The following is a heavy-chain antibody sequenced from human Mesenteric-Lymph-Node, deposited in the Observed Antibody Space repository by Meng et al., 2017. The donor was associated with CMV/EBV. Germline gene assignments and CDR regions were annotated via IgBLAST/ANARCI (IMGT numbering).Heavy chain of an antibody. CDR3: ARGFCGSTSCWGWYFDF. CDR1: GFSVSSNY. J-gene: IGHJ4*02. Sequence: GGSLRLSCAASGFSVSSNYISWVRQAPGKGLEWVSVIYTGGSTYYADSVKGRFTISRDNSKNTLHLQMNSLRAEDTALYYCARGFCGSTSCWGWYFDFWGQGTLVTVSS. D-gene: IGHD2-2*01. V-gene: IGHV3-53*01. CDR2: IYTGGST.